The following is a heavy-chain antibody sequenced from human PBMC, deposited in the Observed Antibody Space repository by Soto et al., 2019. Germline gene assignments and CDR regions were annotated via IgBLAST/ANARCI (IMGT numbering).Heavy chain of an antibody. CDR1: GGSISSSSYY. D-gene: IGHD5-18*01. CDR2: IYYSGST. Sequence: PSETLSLTCTVSGGSISSSSYYWGWIRQPPGKGLEWIGSIYYSGSTYYNQSLKSRVNISVDTSKNQFSLKLSSVTAADTAVYYCACIFSGGYGYGFYYYGMDVWGQGTTVTVSS. V-gene: IGHV4-39*01. CDR3: ACIFSGGYGYGFYYYGMDV. J-gene: IGHJ6*02.